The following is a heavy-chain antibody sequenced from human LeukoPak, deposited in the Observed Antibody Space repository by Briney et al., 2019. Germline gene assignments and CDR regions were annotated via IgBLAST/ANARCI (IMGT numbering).Heavy chain of an antibody. J-gene: IGHJ4*02. CDR2: ISGGGGST. V-gene: IGHV3-NL1*01. Sequence: GGSLRLSCAASGFTFSSYGMHWVRQAPGKGLEWVSTISGGGGSTYYADSVKGRFTISRDNAKNTLYLQMNSLRAEDTAVYYCARVRADITGTTSNFDYWGQGTLVTVSS. CDR1: GFTFSSYG. CDR3: ARVRADITGTTSNFDY. D-gene: IGHD1-20*01.